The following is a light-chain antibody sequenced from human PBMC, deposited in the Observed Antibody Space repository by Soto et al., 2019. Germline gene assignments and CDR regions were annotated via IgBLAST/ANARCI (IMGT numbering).Light chain of an antibody. V-gene: IGKV3-11*01. CDR1: QSVGSY. Sequence: EIWLTPTPATLSLSPGERATLSFRASQSVGSYLAWYQHKPGQAPRLLIYDAYNRVSGIPARFSGSGSGTDFTLTISSLEPEDVGVYYCQQRSNWLTFGGGTMVDIK. CDR3: QQRSNWLT. CDR2: DAY. J-gene: IGKJ4*01.